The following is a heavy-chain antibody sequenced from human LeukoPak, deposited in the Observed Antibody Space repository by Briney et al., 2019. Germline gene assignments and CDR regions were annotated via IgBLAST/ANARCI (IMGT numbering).Heavy chain of an antibody. Sequence: GESLKISCKGFGYSFTTYWIGWVRQMPGKGLEWMGFVYPGDSDTTYSPSFQGQVTISADKSITTAYVQWSNLKASDTAVYYCARLLGDCIGSTCFRYFHDWGQGTLVTVSS. J-gene: IGHJ1*01. CDR1: GYSFTTYW. V-gene: IGHV5-51*01. CDR3: ARLLGDCIGSTCFRYFHD. CDR2: VYPGDSDT. D-gene: IGHD2-2*01.